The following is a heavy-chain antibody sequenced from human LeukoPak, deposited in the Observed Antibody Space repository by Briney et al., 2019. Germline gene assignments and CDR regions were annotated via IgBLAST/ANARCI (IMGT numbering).Heavy chain of an antibody. CDR3: VKDDSYYYDSSGYPH. J-gene: IGHJ4*02. Sequence: GGSLRLSCSASGFTFSSYAVHWVHQAPGKGLEYVSSISGNGGATYYADSVKGRFTISRDNSKNTLYLQMSSLRAEDTAVYHCVKDDSYYYDSSGYPHWGQGTLVTVSS. D-gene: IGHD3-22*01. CDR1: GFTFSSYA. CDR2: ISGNGGAT. V-gene: IGHV3-64D*09.